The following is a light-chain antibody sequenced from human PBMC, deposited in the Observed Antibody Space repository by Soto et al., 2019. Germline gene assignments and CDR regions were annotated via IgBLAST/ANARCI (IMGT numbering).Light chain of an antibody. CDR3: SSYTSTSTRV. V-gene: IGLV2-14*01. CDR2: EVT. Sequence: QSALTQPASVSGSPGQSITISCTGTTNDIGAFNYVSWYQQHPGKAPKLILYEVTNRPSGVSNRFSGSKSGNTASLTIAGLQAGDEADYYCSSYTSTSTRVFGGGTKLTVL. CDR1: TNDIGAFNY. J-gene: IGLJ2*01.